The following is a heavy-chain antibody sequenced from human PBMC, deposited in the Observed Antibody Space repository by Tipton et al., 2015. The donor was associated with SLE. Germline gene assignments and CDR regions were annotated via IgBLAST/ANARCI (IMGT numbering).Heavy chain of an antibody. V-gene: IGHV4-39*07. CDR3: ARDGPTWGYYYYMDV. CDR2: INHSGST. CDR1: GGSISGSSWY. J-gene: IGHJ6*03. D-gene: IGHD7-27*01. Sequence: TLSLTCTVSGGSISGSSWYWGWVRQPPGKGLEWIGEINHSGSTNYNPSLKSRVTISVDTSKNQFSLKLSSVTAADTAVYYCARDGPTWGYYYYMDVWGKGTTVTVSS.